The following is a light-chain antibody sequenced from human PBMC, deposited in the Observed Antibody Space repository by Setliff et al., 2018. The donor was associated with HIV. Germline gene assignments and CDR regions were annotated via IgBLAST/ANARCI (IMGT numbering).Light chain of an antibody. V-gene: IGLV2-11*01. CDR2: DVT. Sequence: QSALTQPRSVSGSPGQPVTISCTGTSSDVGGYNFVSWYQQHPGKAPKLLIYDVTKRPSGVPDRFSGSKSGDTASLTISGLQPEDEADYYCCSYAGTYTYVFGSGTKVTVL. J-gene: IGLJ1*01. CDR3: CSYAGTYTYV. CDR1: SSDVGGYNF.